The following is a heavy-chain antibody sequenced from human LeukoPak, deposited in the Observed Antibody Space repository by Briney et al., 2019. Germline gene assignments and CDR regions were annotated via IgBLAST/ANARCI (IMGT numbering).Heavy chain of an antibody. J-gene: IGHJ3*01. V-gene: IGHV3-74*01. D-gene: IGHD2/OR15-2a*01. CDR3: AADGEYAFLV. CDR1: GLTFHNTW. Sequence: GGSLRLSRAASGLTFHNTWMHWIRQAPGKGLVWVSRIISDGITTTYADSVKSRFTISRDNAKNTLYLKMNSLRAEDTAVYYCAADGEYAFLVWGQGTMVTVSS. CDR2: IISDGITT.